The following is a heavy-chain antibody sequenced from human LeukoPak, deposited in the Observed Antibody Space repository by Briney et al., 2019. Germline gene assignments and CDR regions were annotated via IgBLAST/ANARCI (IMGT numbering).Heavy chain of an antibody. Sequence: EASVKVSCKVSGYTLTELSMHWVRQAPGKGLEWMGGFDPEDGETIYAQKFQGRVTMTEDTSTDTAYMEPSSLRSEDTAVYYCATDPSYGDYPFDYWGQGTLVTVSS. J-gene: IGHJ4*02. CDR2: FDPEDGET. CDR1: GYTLTELS. D-gene: IGHD4-17*01. V-gene: IGHV1-24*01. CDR3: ATDPSYGDYPFDY.